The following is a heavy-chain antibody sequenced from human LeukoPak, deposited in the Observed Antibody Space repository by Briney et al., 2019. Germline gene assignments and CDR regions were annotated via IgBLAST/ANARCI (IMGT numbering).Heavy chain of an antibody. D-gene: IGHD3-10*01. CDR1: GYTFTGYY. CDR2: INPNSGGT. J-gene: IGHJ4*02. V-gene: IGHV1-2*04. Sequence: ASVKVSCKASGYTFTGYYMHWVRQAPGQGLEWMGWINPNSGGTNYAQKFQGWVTMTRDTSINTAYMELSRLRSDDTAVYYCARDFLRGSGSYYFDYWGQGTLVTVSS. CDR3: ARDFLRGSGSYYFDY.